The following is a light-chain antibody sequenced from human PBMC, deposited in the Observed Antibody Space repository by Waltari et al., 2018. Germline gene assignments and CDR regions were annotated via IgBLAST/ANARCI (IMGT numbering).Light chain of an antibody. CDR1: SSDIGAGYD. Sequence: QSVLTPPPSVSGAPGQRVTISCTGSSSDIGAGYDVHWYQQLPGTAPKLLIYGNSNRPSGVPDRFSGSKSGTSASLAITGLQAEDEADYYCQSYDNNLSAVFGGGTKLTVL. CDR3: QSYDNNLSAV. CDR2: GNS. V-gene: IGLV1-40*01. J-gene: IGLJ2*01.